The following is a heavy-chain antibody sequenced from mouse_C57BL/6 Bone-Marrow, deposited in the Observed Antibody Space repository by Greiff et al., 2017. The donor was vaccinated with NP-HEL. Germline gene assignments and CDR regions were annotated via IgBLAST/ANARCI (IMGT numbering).Heavy chain of an antibody. Sequence: EVQVVESGGGLVKPGGSLKLSCAASGFTFSDYGMHWVRQAPEKGLEWVAYISSGSSTIYYADTVKGRFTISRDNAKNTLFLQMTSLRSEDTAMYYCARGPAWGSSLQNFDYWGQGTTLTVSS. J-gene: IGHJ2*01. V-gene: IGHV5-17*01. D-gene: IGHD1-1*01. CDR1: GFTFSDYG. CDR2: ISSGSSTI. CDR3: ARGPAWGSSLQNFDY.